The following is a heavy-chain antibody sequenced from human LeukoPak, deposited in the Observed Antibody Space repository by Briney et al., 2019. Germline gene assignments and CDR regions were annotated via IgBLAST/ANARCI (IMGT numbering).Heavy chain of an antibody. V-gene: IGHV3-48*03. CDR2: ISSSGSTI. Sequence: QPGGSLRLSCAASGFTFSSYEMNWVRQAPGKGLEWVSYISSSGSTIYYADSVKGRFTISRDNAKNSLYLQMNSLRAEDTAVYYCASCRDYRFGCSMDVWGKGTTVTVSS. D-gene: IGHD3-10*01. J-gene: IGHJ6*03. CDR1: GFTFSSYE. CDR3: ASCRDYRFGCSMDV.